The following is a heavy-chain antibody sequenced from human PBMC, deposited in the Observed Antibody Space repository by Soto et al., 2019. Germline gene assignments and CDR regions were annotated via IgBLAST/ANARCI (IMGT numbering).Heavy chain of an antibody. CDR1: GFTFSSYS. Sequence: PGGSRRLSCAASGFTFSSYSMNWVRQGPGKGLEWVSSISSSSSYIYYADSVKGRFTISRDNAKNPLYLQMNSLRAEDTAVYYCARDLTQYYYDSSGNWGQGTLVTVSS. D-gene: IGHD3-22*01. CDR2: ISSSSSYI. J-gene: IGHJ4*02. CDR3: ARDLTQYYYDSSGN. V-gene: IGHV3-21*01.